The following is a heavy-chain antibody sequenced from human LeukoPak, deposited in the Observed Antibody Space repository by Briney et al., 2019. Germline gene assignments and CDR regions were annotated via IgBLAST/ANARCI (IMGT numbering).Heavy chain of an antibody. V-gene: IGHV4-59*08. CDR3: ARRRTKWGTVDY. Sequence: PSETLSLTCTVSGGSISGYYWSWIRQPPGKGLEWIGYIYYSGSTNYNPSLKSRVTISVDTSKNQFSLKLSSVTAADTAVYYCARRRTKWGTVDYWGQGTLVTVSS. J-gene: IGHJ4*02. CDR1: GGSISGYY. D-gene: IGHD2-8*01. CDR2: IYYSGST.